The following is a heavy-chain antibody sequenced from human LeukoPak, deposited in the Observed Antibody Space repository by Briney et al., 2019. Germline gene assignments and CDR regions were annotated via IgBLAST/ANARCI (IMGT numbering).Heavy chain of an antibody. CDR2: ISPRGGGT. CDR3: AREAYGSGNYPFDY. Sequence: GGSLRLSCAASGFTFSNHGMNWVRQAPGEGLEWLSGISPRGGGTYYADSVKGRFTISRDNAKNSLYLQMNSLRVEDTAVYYCAREAYGSGNYPFDYWGQGTLVTVSS. D-gene: IGHD3-10*01. CDR1: GFTFSNHG. V-gene: IGHV3-21*01. J-gene: IGHJ4*02.